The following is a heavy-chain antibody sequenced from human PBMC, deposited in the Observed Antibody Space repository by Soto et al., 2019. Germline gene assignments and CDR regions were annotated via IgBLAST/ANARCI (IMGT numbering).Heavy chain of an antibody. CDR2: INPNSGGT. V-gene: IGHV1-2*02. J-gene: IGHJ3*02. D-gene: IGHD3-10*01. CDR1: GYTFTGYY. Sequence: ASVKVSCKASGYTFTGYYMHWVRQAPGQGLEWMGWINPNSGGTNYAQKFQGRVTMTRDTSISTAYMELSRLRSDDTAVYYCARDVEWFGGVRTPNDAFDIWGQGTMVTVS. CDR3: ARDVEWFGGVRTPNDAFDI.